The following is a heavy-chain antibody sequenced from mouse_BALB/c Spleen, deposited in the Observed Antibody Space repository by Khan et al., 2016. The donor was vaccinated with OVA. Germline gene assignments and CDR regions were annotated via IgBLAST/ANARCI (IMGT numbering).Heavy chain of an antibody. J-gene: IGHJ3*01. Sequence: VQLKESGPDLVKTGASVTISCKASGYSFTAYYMNWVRLSHGKSLECIGRINPNTYNINYNQRFKGKAILTVDTSSSTAYLELRSLTSEDAAVYVCARGHDFFAYWGQGTLVTVSA. CDR1: GYSFTAYY. CDR3: ARGHDFFAY. D-gene: IGHD2-12*01. CDR2: INPNTYNI. V-gene: IGHV1-18*01.